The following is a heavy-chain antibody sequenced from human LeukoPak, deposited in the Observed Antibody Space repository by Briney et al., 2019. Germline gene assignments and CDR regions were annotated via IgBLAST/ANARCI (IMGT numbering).Heavy chain of an antibody. J-gene: IGHJ4*02. D-gene: IGHD6-13*01. CDR1: GFTFSSYA. CDR3: ARVGYSSPFDY. CDR2: ISGNGDST. V-gene: IGHV3-64*01. Sequence: GGSLRLSCAASGFTFSSYAIHWVRQAPGKGLEYVSSISGNGDSTFYENSVKGRFTISRDNSKNTLYLQMGSLRAEDMAVYYCARVGYSSPFDYWGQGTLVTVSS.